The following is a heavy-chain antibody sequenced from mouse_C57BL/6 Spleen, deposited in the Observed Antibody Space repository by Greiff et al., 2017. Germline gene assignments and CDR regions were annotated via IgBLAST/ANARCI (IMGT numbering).Heavy chain of an antibody. Sequence: QVQLQQPGAELVKPGASVKMSCKASGYTFTSYWITWVKQRPGQGLEWIGDIYPGSGSTNYNEKFKSKATLTIDTSSSTAYMQLSSLTSEDSAVYYCARRVGYSNYYFDVWGTGTTVTVSS. D-gene: IGHD2-5*01. CDR1: GYTFTSYW. CDR2: IYPGSGST. CDR3: ARRVGYSNYYFDV. J-gene: IGHJ1*03. V-gene: IGHV1-55*01.